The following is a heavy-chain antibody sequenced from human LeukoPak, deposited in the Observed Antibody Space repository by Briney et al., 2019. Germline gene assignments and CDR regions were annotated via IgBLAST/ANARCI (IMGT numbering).Heavy chain of an antibody. D-gene: IGHD2-2*01. V-gene: IGHV4-34*01. Sequence: SETLSLTCTVSGGSISSFYWSWIRQPPGKGLEWIGEINHSGSTNYNPSLKSRVTISVDTSKNQFSLKLSSVTAADTAVYYCARDRGSIVVVPAARSFGYNWFDPWGQGTLVTVSS. J-gene: IGHJ5*02. CDR3: ARDRGSIVVVPAARSFGYNWFDP. CDR2: INHSGST. CDR1: GGSISSFY.